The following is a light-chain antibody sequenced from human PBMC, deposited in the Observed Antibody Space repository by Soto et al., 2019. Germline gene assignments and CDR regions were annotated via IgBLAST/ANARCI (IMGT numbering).Light chain of an antibody. CDR3: QQYNSYS. CDR2: DAS. J-gene: IGKJ1*01. V-gene: IGKV1-5*02. Sequence: DIQMTQSPSTLSASVGDRIALICRASQSISSWLAWYQQKPGKAPKRLIYDASSLESGVPSRFSGSRSGTEFTLTISSLQPDDFATYYCQQYNSYSFGQGTKVDI. CDR1: QSISSW.